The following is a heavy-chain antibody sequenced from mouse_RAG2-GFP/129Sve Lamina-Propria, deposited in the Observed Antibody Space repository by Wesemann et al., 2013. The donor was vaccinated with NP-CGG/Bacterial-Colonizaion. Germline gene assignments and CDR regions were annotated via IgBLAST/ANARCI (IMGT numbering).Heavy chain of an antibody. V-gene: IGHV1-26*01. Sequence: EVQLQQSGPELVKPGASVKISCKASGYTFTDYYMNWVKQSHGKSLEWIGDINPNNGGTSYNQKFKGKATLTSDKSSSTAYMELSSLTSEDSAVYYCASGANYFDYWGQGTTLTVSS. J-gene: IGHJ2*01. CDR3: ASGANYFDY. CDR1: GYTFTDYY. CDR2: INPNNGGT.